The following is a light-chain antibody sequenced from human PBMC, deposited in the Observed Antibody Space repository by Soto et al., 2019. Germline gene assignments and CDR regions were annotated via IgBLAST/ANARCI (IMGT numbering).Light chain of an antibody. CDR1: QSVSSN. CDR3: QQYYNWPRT. Sequence: EIVLTQSPGTLSLSPGERATLSCRASQSVSSNLAWYQQKPGQAPRLLIYGASTRATRIPVRFSGSGSGTEFTLTINSLQAEDCAVYYCQQYYNWPRTFGQGTRLEIK. CDR2: GAS. J-gene: IGKJ5*01. V-gene: IGKV3-15*01.